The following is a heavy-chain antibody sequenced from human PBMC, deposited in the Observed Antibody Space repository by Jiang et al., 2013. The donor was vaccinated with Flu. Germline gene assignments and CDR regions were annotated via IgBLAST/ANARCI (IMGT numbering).Heavy chain of an antibody. D-gene: IGHD4-17*01. CDR1: GGSISSGDYY. J-gene: IGHJ3*02. CDR3: ARDTSTDYGDGAFDI. V-gene: IGHV4-30-4*01. Sequence: GSGLVKPSQTLSLTCTVSGGSISSGDYYWSWIRQPPGKGLEWIGYIYYSRSTYYNPSLKSRVTISVDTSKNQFSLKLSSVTAADTAVYYCARDTSTDYGDGAFDIWGQGTMVTVSS. CDR2: IYYSRST.